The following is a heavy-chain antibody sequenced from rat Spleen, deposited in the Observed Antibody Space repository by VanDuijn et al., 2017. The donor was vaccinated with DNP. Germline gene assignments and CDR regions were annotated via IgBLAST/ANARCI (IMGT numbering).Heavy chain of an antibody. V-gene: IGHV5S13*01. Sequence: EVQLVESGGGLVQPGRSLKLSCAASGFTFSNYGMHWIRQAPTKGLEWVASISTRGENIYYRDSVKGRFTISRDNAKNTKYLQMDSLRSEDTATYYCARHDARIHTTGTQGYFDYWGQGVMVTVSS. CDR3: ARHDARIHTTGTQGYFDY. D-gene: IGHD1-9*01. CDR2: ISTRGENI. CDR1: GFTFSNYG. J-gene: IGHJ2*01.